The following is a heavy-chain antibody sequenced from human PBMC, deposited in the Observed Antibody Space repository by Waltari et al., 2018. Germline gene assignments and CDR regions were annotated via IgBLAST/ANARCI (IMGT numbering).Heavy chain of an antibody. J-gene: IGHJ6*03. CDR2: IIPSLGTA. Sequence: QVQLVQSGAEVKKPGSSVKVSCKASGGTFSSYAISWVRQAPGQGLEWMGGIIPSLGTANYAQKFQGRVTITTDESTSTAYMELSSLRSEDTAVYYCARGVRGGFLYYYYYMDVWGKGTTVTVSS. CDR1: GGTFSSYA. D-gene: IGHD5-12*01. CDR3: ARGVRGGFLYYYYYMDV. V-gene: IGHV1-69*05.